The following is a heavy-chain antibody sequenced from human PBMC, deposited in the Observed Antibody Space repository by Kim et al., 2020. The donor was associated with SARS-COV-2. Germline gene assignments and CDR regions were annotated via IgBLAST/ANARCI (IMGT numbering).Heavy chain of an antibody. D-gene: IGHD3-10*01. Sequence: YVDSVKARFTISRENAKNSLYLQMNSVRAEGTAVYYCAREYGWLNRPFDYWGQGTLVTVSS. J-gene: IGHJ4*02. V-gene: IGHV3-7*01. CDR3: AREYGWLNRPFDY.